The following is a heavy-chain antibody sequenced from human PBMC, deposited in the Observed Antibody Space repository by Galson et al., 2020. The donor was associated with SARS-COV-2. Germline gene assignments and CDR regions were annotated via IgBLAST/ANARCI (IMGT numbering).Heavy chain of an antibody. V-gene: IGHV4-34*01. CDR3: ARGTTVTTLYYYYGMDV. D-gene: IGHD4-17*01. Sequence: SETLSLTCAVYGGSFSGYYWSWICQPPGKGLEWIGKINHSGSTNYNPSLKSRVTISVDTSKNQFSLKLSSMTAADTAVYYCARGTTVTTLYYYYGMDVWGQGTTVTVSS. CDR1: GGSFSGYY. J-gene: IGHJ6*02. CDR2: INHSGST.